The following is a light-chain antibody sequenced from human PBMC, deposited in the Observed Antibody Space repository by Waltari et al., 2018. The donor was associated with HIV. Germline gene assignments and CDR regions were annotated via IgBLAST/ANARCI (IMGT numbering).Light chain of an antibody. J-gene: IGLJ3*02. CDR2: DVN. Sequence: QSALTQPHSVSGSPGQSVTISCTGTSSDVGGYNYVSWYQQHPGKAPTLMIYDVNKRPSGVPDRFSGSKSGNTASLTISGLQAEDEADYYCYSYAGSYTHWVFGGGTKLTVL. CDR3: YSYAGSYTHWV. V-gene: IGLV2-11*01. CDR1: SSDVGGYNY.